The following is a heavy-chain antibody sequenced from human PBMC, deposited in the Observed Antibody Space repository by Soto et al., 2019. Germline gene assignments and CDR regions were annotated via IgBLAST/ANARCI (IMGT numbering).Heavy chain of an antibody. CDR1: GFTFSSYW. CDR3: ARVAYDSSGYYYAPFDY. D-gene: IGHD3-22*01. CDR2: INSDGSST. J-gene: IGHJ4*02. Sequence: EVQLVESGGGLVQPGGSLRLSCAASGFTFSSYWMHWVRQAPGKGLVWVSRINSDGSSTSYADSVKGRFTISRDNAKNTLYLHMNSLRAEDTAVYYFARVAYDSSGYYYAPFDYWGQGTLVTVSS. V-gene: IGHV3-74*01.